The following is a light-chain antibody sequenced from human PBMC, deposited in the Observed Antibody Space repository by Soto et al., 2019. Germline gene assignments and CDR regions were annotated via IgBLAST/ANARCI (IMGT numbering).Light chain of an antibody. Sequence: QLVLTQSPSPFASLGPSYNLSCTLGGGHSSYAIAWHRQQPEKGPGYLMKLNGDGSHSKGAGIPDRFSGSSSGAERYLTISSLQSEDEADYYCQTWGTGIQVFGGGTKVTVL. CDR3: QTWGTGIQV. V-gene: IGLV4-69*01. CDR1: GGHSSYA. J-gene: IGLJ2*01. CDR2: LNGDGSH.